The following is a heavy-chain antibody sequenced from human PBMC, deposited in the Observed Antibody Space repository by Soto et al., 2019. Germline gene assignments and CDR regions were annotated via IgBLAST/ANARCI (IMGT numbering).Heavy chain of an antibody. J-gene: IGHJ6*02. D-gene: IGHD3-10*01. Sequence: SVKVSGKASGGTFSSYAISWVRQAPGQGLEWMGGIIPIFGTANYAQKFQRRVTITADESTSTAYMELSSLRSEDTAVYYCARDDSGSAPRSYYGMDVWGQGTTATVSS. CDR3: ARDDSGSAPRSYYGMDV. V-gene: IGHV1-69*13. CDR2: IIPIFGTA. CDR1: GGTFSSYA.